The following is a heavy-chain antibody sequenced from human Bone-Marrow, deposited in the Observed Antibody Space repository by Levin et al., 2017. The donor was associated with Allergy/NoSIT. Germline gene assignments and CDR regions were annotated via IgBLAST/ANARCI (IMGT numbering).Heavy chain of an antibody. CDR3: TKGEPLHSSAPFDY. J-gene: IGHJ4*02. V-gene: IGHV4-59*01. Sequence: SETLSLTCTVSNGSIRSYYWTWIRQPPGKGLEWIGLINYNVQANYTSSLKSRVTISVDMSKSQFSLRLTSVTAADTAVYYCTKGEPLHSSAPFDYWGQGVLVTVSS. CDR1: NGSIRSYY. D-gene: IGHD3-22*01. CDR2: INYNVQA.